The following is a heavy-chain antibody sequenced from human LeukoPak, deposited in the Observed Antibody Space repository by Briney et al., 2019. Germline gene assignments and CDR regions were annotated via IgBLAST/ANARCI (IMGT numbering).Heavy chain of an antibody. V-gene: IGHV1-18*01. CDR3: ARVSPDYYASSGYPAGWYYYMDV. CDR2: ISAYNGNT. J-gene: IGHJ6*03. D-gene: IGHD3-22*01. CDR1: GYTFTSYG. Sequence: ASVKVSCKASGYTFTSYGISWVRQAPGQGLEWMGWISAYNGNTNYAQKLQGRVTMTTDTSTSTAYMELTSLRSDATAVYYCARVSPDYYASSGYPAGWYYYMDVWGKGTTVTVSS.